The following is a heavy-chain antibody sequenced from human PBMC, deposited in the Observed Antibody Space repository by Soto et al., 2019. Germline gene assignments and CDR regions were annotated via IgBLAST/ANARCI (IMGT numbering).Heavy chain of an antibody. J-gene: IGHJ4*02. CDR3: ARDKITGLFDY. CDR2: INHSGST. D-gene: IGHD2-8*02. Sequence: SETLSLTCAVYGGSFSGYSWTWIRQPPGTGLEWIGEINHSGSTNYNPSLKSRVTISVDTSKNQFSLKLTSVAAADTAVYYCARDKITGLFDYWGQGTLVTV. CDR1: GGSFSGYS. V-gene: IGHV4-34*01.